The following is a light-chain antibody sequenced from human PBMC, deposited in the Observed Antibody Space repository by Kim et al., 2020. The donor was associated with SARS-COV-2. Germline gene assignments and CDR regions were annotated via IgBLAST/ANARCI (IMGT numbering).Light chain of an antibody. V-gene: IGKV1-12*01. J-gene: IGKJ4*01. CDR2: GAS. CDR1: HDISIW. Sequence: DTQMTQSPSSLSASVGDRVTISCRASHDISIWLAWYQQRPGQAPKLLIYGASSLQSGVPSRFSGSGSGTEFTLTITYLHPEDYATYYCQKAKTFPLTFGGGTKVDIK. CDR3: QKAKTFPLT.